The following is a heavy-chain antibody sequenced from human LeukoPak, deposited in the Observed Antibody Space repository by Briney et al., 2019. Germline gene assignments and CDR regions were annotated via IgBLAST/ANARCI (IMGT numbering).Heavy chain of an antibody. J-gene: IGHJ4*02. V-gene: IGHV4-59*08. CDR1: GGSISSYY. D-gene: IGHD6-19*01. CDR3: ARQVKKSSGWYFDF. CDR2: IYYTGST. Sequence: PSETLSLTCTVSGGSISSYYWSWIRQPPGKGLEWIGYIYYTGSTNYDPSLKSRVTISMDTPKNQFSLNLTSVAAADTAVYYCARQVKKSSGWYFDFWGQGTLVTVSS.